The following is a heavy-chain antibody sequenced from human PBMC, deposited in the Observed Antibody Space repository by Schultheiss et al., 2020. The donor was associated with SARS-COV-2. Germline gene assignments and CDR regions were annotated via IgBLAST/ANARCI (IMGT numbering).Heavy chain of an antibody. CDR1: GGSFSGYY. CDR2: INHSGST. D-gene: IGHD6-6*01. J-gene: IGHJ4*02. Sequence: SETLSLTCAVYGGSFSGYYWSWIRQPPGKGLEWIGEINHSGSTNYNPSLKSRVTISVDTSKNQFSLKLSSVTAADTAVYYCAKADGSSSYAGPTDYRGQGTLVTVSS. CDR3: AKADGSSSYAGPTDY. V-gene: IGHV4-34*01.